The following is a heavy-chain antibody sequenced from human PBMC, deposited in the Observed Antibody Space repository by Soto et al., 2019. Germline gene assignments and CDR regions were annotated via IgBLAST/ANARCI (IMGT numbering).Heavy chain of an antibody. D-gene: IGHD2-15*01. CDR3: ARVGSGFSCDGGCFDY. J-gene: IGHJ4*02. CDR1: GFTVSSNY. Sequence: EVQLVESGGGLIQPGGSLRLSCAASGFTVSSNYMSWVRQAPGKGLEWVSVIYSGGSTYYADSVKGRFNISRDNSKNTLYLQMNVLRAVDTAVYYCARVGSGFSCDGGCFDYWGQGTLVTVSS. V-gene: IGHV3-53*01. CDR2: IYSGGST.